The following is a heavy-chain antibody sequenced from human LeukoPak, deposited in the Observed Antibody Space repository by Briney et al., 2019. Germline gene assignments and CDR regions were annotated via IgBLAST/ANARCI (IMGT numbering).Heavy chain of an antibody. V-gene: IGHV3-43*02. Sequence: GGSLRLSCSASGFTFDDYAMHWVRQAPGKGLEWVSLITGDGSRTYYADSVKGRFTISRDNSKNSLYLQMNSLRTEDTALYYCAKIGGWLQITDYWGQGTLVTVSS. J-gene: IGHJ4*02. CDR2: ITGDGSRT. D-gene: IGHD5-24*01. CDR3: AKIGGWLQITDY. CDR1: GFTFDDYA.